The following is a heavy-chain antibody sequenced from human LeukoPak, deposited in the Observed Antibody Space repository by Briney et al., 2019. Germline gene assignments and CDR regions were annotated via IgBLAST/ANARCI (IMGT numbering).Heavy chain of an antibody. Sequence: GGSLRLSCAASGFTFSDYYMSWISPAPGRGLAWVSYISSSGSTIYYAGSVKGRFTISRDNAKNSLYLQMNSLRAEDTAVYYCARGPLSYYYDSSGYCNYWGQGTLVAVSS. J-gene: IGHJ4*02. CDR1: GFTFSDYY. CDR2: ISSSGSTI. D-gene: IGHD3-22*01. CDR3: ARGPLSYYYDSSGYCNY. V-gene: IGHV3-11*01.